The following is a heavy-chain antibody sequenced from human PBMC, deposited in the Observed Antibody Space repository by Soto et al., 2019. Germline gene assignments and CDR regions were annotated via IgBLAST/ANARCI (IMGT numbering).Heavy chain of an antibody. CDR1: GGTFGNTA. Sequence: QVQLVQSGAEVKEPGSSVNVSCKTSGGTFGNTAVTWVRQAPGQGLEWIGGIVPMFGTANYAQKFRGRVTITADESPSTAYMELSSLRSDDTAVYYCASDGDPGYSFWSGPLGGGRFDPWGQGTLVTVSS. CDR3: ASDGDPGYSFWSGPLGGGRFDP. J-gene: IGHJ5*02. V-gene: IGHV1-69*12. CDR2: IVPMFGTA. D-gene: IGHD3-3*01.